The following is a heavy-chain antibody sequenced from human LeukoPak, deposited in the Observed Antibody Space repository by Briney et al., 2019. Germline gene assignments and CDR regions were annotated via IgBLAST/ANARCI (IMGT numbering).Heavy chain of an antibody. CDR1: NASISSNTYY. CDR3: ATKAYGYYFDY. V-gene: IGHV4-39*01. J-gene: IGHJ4*02. CDR2: INYRGST. Sequence: PSETLSLTCTASNASISSNTYYRAWIPQPPGKGLEYIGSINYRGSTYYNPSLKSRTTISVDTYKNQFSLKLSFVTAADTAVYYCATKAYGYYFDYWGQGTLVTVSS. D-gene: IGHD2-8*01.